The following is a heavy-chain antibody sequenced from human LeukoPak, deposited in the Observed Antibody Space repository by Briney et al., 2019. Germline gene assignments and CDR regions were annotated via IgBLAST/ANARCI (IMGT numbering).Heavy chain of an antibody. D-gene: IGHD2-8*01. CDR2: IYYSGST. Sequence: EPSQTLSLTCTVSGGSISSGGYYWSWIRQHPGKGLEWIGYIYYSGSTYYNPSLKSRVTISVDTSKNQLSLKLSSVTAADTAVYYCARARLGYCTNGVCYGLDYWGQGTLVTVSS. CDR3: ARARLGYCTNGVCYGLDY. J-gene: IGHJ4*02. V-gene: IGHV4-31*03. CDR1: GGSISSGGYY.